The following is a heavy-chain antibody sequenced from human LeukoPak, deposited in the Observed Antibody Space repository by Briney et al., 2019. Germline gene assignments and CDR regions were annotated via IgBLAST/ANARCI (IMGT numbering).Heavy chain of an antibody. CDR3: AGLVGRYSSGLYYYYFDY. CDR1: GDSINSLDL. D-gene: IGHD3-22*01. J-gene: IGHJ4*02. Sequence: TSGTLSLTCTVSGDSINSLDLWSWVRQPPGKGLEWIGEMYLSGTTHSNPSVKSRVTISIDKSKSQFFLNLSSVTAADTAVYYCAGLVGRYSSGLYYYYFDYWGQGTLVTVSS. V-gene: IGHV4-4*02. CDR2: MYLSGTT.